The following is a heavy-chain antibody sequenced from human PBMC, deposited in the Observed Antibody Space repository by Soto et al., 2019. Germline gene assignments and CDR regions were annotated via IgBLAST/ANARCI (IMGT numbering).Heavy chain of an antibody. D-gene: IGHD1-1*01. CDR3: ARGVRTGTAPTNNWFDP. CDR2: IYHSGST. Sequence: SETLSLTCAVSGYSISSGYYWGWIRQPPGKGLEWIGSIYHSGSTYYNPSLKSRVTISVDTSKNQFSLKLSSVTAADTAVYYCARGVRTGTAPTNNWFDPWGQGTQVTVSS. CDR1: GYSISSGYY. V-gene: IGHV4-38-2*01. J-gene: IGHJ5*02.